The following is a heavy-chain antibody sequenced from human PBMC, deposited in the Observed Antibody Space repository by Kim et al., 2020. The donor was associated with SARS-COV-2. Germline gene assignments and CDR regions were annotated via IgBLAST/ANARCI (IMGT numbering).Heavy chain of an antibody. CDR2: ISGSSTFT. CDR3: TKDMYGSAVRGGGVVSYFDS. D-gene: IGHD3-10*01. J-gene: IGHJ4*02. Sequence: GGSLRLSCAASGFTFTNYAMNWVRQAPGKGLEWVSSISGSSTFTHYADSVKGRFTISRDTSKDTLYLQMNSLRAEDTATYYCTKDMYGSAVRGGGVVSYFDSWGQGTLVTVSS. CDR1: GFTFTNYA. V-gene: IGHV3-23*01.